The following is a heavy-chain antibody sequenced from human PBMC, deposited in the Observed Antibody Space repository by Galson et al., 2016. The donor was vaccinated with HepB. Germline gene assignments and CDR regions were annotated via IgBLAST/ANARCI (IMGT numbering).Heavy chain of an antibody. Sequence: SVKVSCKASGYTFTSYAIHWVRQAPGQRLEWLGWISAVNDNTKYSQKFRGGVTTTRDTSASTAYMELSSLRSEDTAVYYCARRGDGYNYDYWGQGTLVTVSS. CDR2: ISAVNDNT. CDR3: ARRGDGYNYDY. J-gene: IGHJ4*02. CDR1: GYTFTSYA. D-gene: IGHD5-24*01. V-gene: IGHV1-3*01.